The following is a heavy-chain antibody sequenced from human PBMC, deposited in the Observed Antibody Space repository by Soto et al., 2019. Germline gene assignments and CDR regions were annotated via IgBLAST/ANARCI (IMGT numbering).Heavy chain of an antibody. J-gene: IGHJ5*02. CDR2: IYHSGST. V-gene: IGHV4-30-2*01. D-gene: IGHD3-3*01. CDR3: ARGGNYDFWSGYYHRFDWFDP. Sequence: SETLSLTCAVSGGSISSGGYSWSWIRQPPGKGLEWIGYIYHSGSTYYNPSLKSRVTISVDRSKNQFSLKLSSVTAADTAVYYCARGGNYDFWSGYYHRFDWFDPWGQGTLGTSPQ. CDR1: GGSISSGGYS.